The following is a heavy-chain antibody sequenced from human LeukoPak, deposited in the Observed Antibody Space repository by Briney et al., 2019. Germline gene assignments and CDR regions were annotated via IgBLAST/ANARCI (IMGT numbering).Heavy chain of an antibody. Sequence: GGSLRLXCAASGFTYSSYEMNWVRQAPGKGLESVSYISSSGSTIYYADSVKGRFTISRDNAKNSLYLQMNILRAEDPAVYYCARDRAVAYDYWGQGTLVTVSS. CDR3: ARDRAVAYDY. CDR1: GFTYSSYE. CDR2: ISSSGSTI. D-gene: IGHD6-19*01. J-gene: IGHJ4*02. V-gene: IGHV3-48*03.